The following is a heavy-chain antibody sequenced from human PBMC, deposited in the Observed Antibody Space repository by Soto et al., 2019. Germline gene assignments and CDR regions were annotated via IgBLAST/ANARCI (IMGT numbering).Heavy chain of an antibody. J-gene: IGHJ4*02. CDR3: VRSMIIVVRLIGLDY. Sequence: GGSLRLSCGASGFTFRSYAMHWVRQTPGKGLEWVAVISYDGSNKHYADSVKGRFSISRDNAKNMLYLQMDSLSSEDTAVYYCVRSMIIVVRLIGLDYWGQGTLVTVSS. D-gene: IGHD3-22*01. CDR2: ISYDGSNK. V-gene: IGHV3-30-3*01. CDR1: GFTFRSYA.